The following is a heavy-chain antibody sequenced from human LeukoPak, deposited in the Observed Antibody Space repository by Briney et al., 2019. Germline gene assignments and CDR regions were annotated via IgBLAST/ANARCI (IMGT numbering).Heavy chain of an antibody. D-gene: IGHD6-19*01. Sequence: GGSLRLSCAASGFTFTNYWMTWVRQAPGKGLEWVANIKQDGSETYYMDSMKGRFTISRDNAKNSLYLQMNSLRAEDTAVYYCAKKMGIAVAGSYFDYWGQGTLVTVSS. CDR2: IKQDGSET. CDR3: AKKMGIAVAGSYFDY. CDR1: GFTFTNYW. J-gene: IGHJ4*02. V-gene: IGHV3-7*03.